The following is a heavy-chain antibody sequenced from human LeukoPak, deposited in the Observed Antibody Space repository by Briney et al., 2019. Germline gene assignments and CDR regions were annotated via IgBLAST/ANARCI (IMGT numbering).Heavy chain of an antibody. CDR3: ARARLSDDDFWSGYYKRYYYYYMDV. CDR2: IYTSGST. V-gene: IGHV4-61*02. D-gene: IGHD3-3*01. CDR1: GGSISSGSYY. Sequence: SETLSLTCTVSGGSISSGSYYWSWIRQPAGKGLEWIGRIYTSGSTNYNPSLKSRVTISVDTSKNQFSLKLSSVTAADTAVYYCARARLSDDDFWSGYYKRYYYYYMDVWGKGTTVTVSS. J-gene: IGHJ6*03.